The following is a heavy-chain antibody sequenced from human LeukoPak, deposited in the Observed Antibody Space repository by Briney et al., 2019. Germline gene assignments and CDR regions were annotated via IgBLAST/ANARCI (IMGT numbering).Heavy chain of an antibody. D-gene: IGHD3-22*01. CDR3: ASDSSGYYYYYYGMDV. V-gene: IGHV3-74*01. J-gene: IGHJ6*02. CDR2: INSDGSST. Sequence: GGSLRLSCAASGFTFSSYWMHWVRQAPGKGLVWVSRINSDGSSTSYADSVKGRFTISRDNAKNTLYLQMNSLRAEDTAVYYCASDSSGYYYYYYGMDVWGQGTTVTVSS. CDR1: GFTFSSYW.